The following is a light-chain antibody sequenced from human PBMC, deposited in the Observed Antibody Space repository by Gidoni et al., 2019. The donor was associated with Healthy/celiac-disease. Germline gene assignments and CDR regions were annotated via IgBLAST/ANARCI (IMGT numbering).Light chain of an antibody. CDR3: AAWDDSLNGPWV. CDR1: SSNIGSNT. J-gene: IGLJ3*02. Sequence: QSVLTQTPSASGTPGQRVTITCSGSSSNIGSNTVNVYQQLPGSAPNLLIYSNNQRPSGVPDRFSGSKSGTSASLAISGLQSEDEADYYCAAWDDSLNGPWVFGGGTKLTVL. CDR2: SNN. V-gene: IGLV1-44*01.